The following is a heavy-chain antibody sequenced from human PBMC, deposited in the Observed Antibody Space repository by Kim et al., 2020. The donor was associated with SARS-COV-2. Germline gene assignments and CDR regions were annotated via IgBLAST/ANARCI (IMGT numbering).Heavy chain of an antibody. CDR3: ARHQSGAVDY. V-gene: IGHV3-33*01. J-gene: IGHJ4*02. CDR2: NK. Sequence: NKYIEGPVKGHFTISRDNSRTTLYLQMNSLRAEDTAVYYCARHQSGAVDYWGQGTLVTVSS. D-gene: IGHD2-2*01.